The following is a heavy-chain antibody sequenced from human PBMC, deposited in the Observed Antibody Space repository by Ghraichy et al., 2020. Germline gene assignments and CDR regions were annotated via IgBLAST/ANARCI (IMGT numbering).Heavy chain of an antibody. CDR3: ASNRWG. D-gene: IGHD2/OR15-2a*01. CDR1: GFTFSSYW. CDR2: INTDGSNK. J-gene: IGHJ4*02. V-gene: IGHV3-7*01. Sequence: GGSLRLSCAASGFTFSSYWMYWVRQAPGKGLEWVANINTDGSNKYYVDSVKGRFTISRDNAKNSLFLLMNSLGAEDTAVYYCASNRWGWGQGTLVTVSS.